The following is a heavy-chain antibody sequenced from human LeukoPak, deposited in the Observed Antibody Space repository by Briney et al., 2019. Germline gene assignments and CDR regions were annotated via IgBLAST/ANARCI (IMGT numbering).Heavy chain of an antibody. CDR1: GFTFDDYA. V-gene: IGHV3-74*01. D-gene: IGHD1-1*01. Sequence: GGSLRLSCAASGFTFDDYAMHWVRQAPGKGLVWVSWITGDGSSTRYADSVKGRFTISRDNAKSTLYLQVNSLRAEDTAVYYCARSNWPYYFDYWGQGTLVTVSS. J-gene: IGHJ4*02. CDR3: ARSNWPYYFDY. CDR2: ITGDGSST.